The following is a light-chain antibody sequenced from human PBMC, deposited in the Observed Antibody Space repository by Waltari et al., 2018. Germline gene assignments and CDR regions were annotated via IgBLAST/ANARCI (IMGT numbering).Light chain of an antibody. CDR3: CSYAGRYTNYV. CDR2: DVT. Sequence: QSALTQPRSVSGSPGQSVTISCTGTRSDVGAYDYVSWYQQRPGNAPKPIIYDVTEWPWRVPDGFSGSKSDNKASLTISGLQADDEADYYCCSYAGRYTNYVFGSGTKVTVL. J-gene: IGLJ1*01. CDR1: RSDVGAYDY. V-gene: IGLV2-11*01.